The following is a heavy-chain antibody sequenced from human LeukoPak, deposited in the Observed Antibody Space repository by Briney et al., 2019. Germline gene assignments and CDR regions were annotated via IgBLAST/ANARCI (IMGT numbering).Heavy chain of an antibody. CDR1: GGSISSYY. J-gene: IGHJ4*02. CDR2: IYYSGST. Sequence: SETLSLTCTVSGGSISSYYWSWIRQPPGKGLEWIGYIYYSGSTNYNPSLKSRVTISVDTSKNQFSLKLSSVTAADTAVYYCARGYYDSSGYCPDYWGQGTLVTVSS. CDR3: ARGYYDSSGYCPDY. D-gene: IGHD3-22*01. V-gene: IGHV4-59*01.